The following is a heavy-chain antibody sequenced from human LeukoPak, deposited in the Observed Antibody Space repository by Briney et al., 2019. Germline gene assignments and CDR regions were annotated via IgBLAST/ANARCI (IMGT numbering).Heavy chain of an antibody. CDR2: INHSGST. CDR1: GGSFSGYY. CDR3: ARDDSGGIIRGFDY. V-gene: IGHV4-34*01. J-gene: IGHJ4*02. Sequence: SETLSLTCAVYGGSFSGYYWSWIRQPPGKGLEWIGEINHSGSTNYNPSLKSRVTISVDTSKNQFSLKLSSVTAADTAVYYCARDDSGGIIRGFDYWGQGTLVTVFS. D-gene: IGHD4-23*01.